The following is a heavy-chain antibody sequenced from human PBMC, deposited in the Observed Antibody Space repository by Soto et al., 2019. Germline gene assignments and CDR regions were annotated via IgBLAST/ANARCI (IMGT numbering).Heavy chain of an antibody. V-gene: IGHV5-51*01. CDR2: IYPGDSDT. CDR3: ARQFGSGRKIPIYYYYYMDV. Sequence: PGESLKISCKGSGYSFTNYWIGWVRQMPGKGLEWMGIIYPGDSDTRYSPSFQGQVTISVDKSISTAYLQWSSLKASDTAMYYCARQFGSGRKIPIYYYYYMDVWGKGTTVTVSS. D-gene: IGHD3-10*01. J-gene: IGHJ6*03. CDR1: GYSFTNYW.